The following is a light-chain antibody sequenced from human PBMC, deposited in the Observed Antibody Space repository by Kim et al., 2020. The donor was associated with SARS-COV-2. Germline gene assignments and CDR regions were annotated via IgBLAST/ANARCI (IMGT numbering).Light chain of an antibody. CDR1: SGNSSYA. Sequence: SVKLTCTRSSGNSSYAIAWHQQQPEKGPRYLMKLNSDGSHSKGDGIPDRFSGSSSGAERYLTISSRQSEDEADYYCQTWGTGIVVFGGGTQLTVL. J-gene: IGLJ2*01. CDR2: LNSDGSH. CDR3: QTWGTGIVV. V-gene: IGLV4-69*01.